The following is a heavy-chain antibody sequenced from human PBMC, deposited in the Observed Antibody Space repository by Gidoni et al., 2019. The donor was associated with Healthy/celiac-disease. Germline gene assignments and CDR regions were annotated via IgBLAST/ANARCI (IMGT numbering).Heavy chain of an antibody. CDR3: ARSGYGDPFDY. Sequence: QVQLQESGPGLAQPSATRSLTRTASGGSISSYYWSWIRQPPGKGLEWLGYIYYSGSTNDNPSLKSRVTISVDTSKTQFSLELGSVTAADTAVYYCARSGYGDPFDYWGQGTLVTVSS. V-gene: IGHV4-59*08. J-gene: IGHJ4*02. CDR2: IYYSGST. D-gene: IGHD4-17*01. CDR1: GGSISSYY.